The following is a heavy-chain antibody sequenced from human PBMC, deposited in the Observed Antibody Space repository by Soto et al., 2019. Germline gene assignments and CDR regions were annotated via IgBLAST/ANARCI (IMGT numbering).Heavy chain of an antibody. Sequence: QVQLVQSGAEVKKPGSSVNVSCKASGGTFSSYAISWVRQAPGQGLEWMGGTIPIFGTANYAQKFQGRVTITADKSTSTAYMELSSLRSEDKAVYYCARICGGDCYSRSYFDYWGQGTLVTVSS. D-gene: IGHD2-21*02. CDR3: ARICGGDCYSRSYFDY. CDR1: GGTFSSYA. J-gene: IGHJ4*02. V-gene: IGHV1-69*06. CDR2: TIPIFGTA.